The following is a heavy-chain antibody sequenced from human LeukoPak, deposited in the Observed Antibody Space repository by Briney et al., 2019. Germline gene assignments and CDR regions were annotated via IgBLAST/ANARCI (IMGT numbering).Heavy chain of an antibody. Sequence: GGSLRLSCAASGFTFSTYAMTWVRQAPGKGLEWVSPISDSGSSSNYADSAKGRFTISRDNSKNTLYLQMNSLRAEDTAVYYCAKSIGAAAGLLNYYYYIMDVWGQGTTVSVSS. V-gene: IGHV3-23*01. D-gene: IGHD6-13*01. CDR2: ISDSGSSS. J-gene: IGHJ6*02. CDR3: AKSIGAAAGLLNYYYYIMDV. CDR1: GFTFSTYA.